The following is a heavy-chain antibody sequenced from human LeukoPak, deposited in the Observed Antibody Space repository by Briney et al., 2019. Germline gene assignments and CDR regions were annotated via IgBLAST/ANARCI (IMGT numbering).Heavy chain of an antibody. D-gene: IGHD3-22*01. CDR1: GFTFDDYA. Sequence: GGSLRLSCAASGFTFDDYAMHWVRQAPGKGLEWVSGISWNSGSIGYADSVKGRFTISRDNAKNSLYLQMNSLRAEDTALYYCAKGGYYDSGGYYLQDYWGQGTLVTVSS. J-gene: IGHJ4*02. CDR2: ISWNSGSI. CDR3: AKGGYYDSGGYYLQDY. V-gene: IGHV3-9*01.